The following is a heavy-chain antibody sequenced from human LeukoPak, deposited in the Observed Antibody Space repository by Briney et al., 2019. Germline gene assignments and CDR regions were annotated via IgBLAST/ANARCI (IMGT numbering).Heavy chain of an antibody. J-gene: IGHJ3*02. V-gene: IGHV3-7*04. CDR2: IKQDGSEI. CDR1: GFTFSSFW. D-gene: IGHD2-21*02. CDR3: ARVSVTATGAFDI. Sequence: GGSLRLSCAVPGFTFSSFWMSWVRQAPGGGLEWVASIKQDGSEIQDVGSVKGRFTISRDNAKNSPYLQMNSLRVEDTAVYYCARVSVTATGAFDIWGQGTMVTVST.